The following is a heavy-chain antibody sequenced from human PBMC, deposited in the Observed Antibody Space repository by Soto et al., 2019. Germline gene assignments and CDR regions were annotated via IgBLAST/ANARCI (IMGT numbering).Heavy chain of an antibody. J-gene: IGHJ6*02. CDR2: IKSKTDGGTT. D-gene: IGHD3-3*01. CDR1: GFTFSNAW. Sequence: GGSLRLSCAASGFTFSNAWMNWVRQAPGKGLEWVGRIKSKTDGGTTDYAAPVKGRFTISRDDSKNTLYLQMNSLKTEDTAIYYCVKDWSGTKCPCMDVWGQGTTVTVSS. CDR3: VKDWSGTKCPCMDV. V-gene: IGHV3-15*07.